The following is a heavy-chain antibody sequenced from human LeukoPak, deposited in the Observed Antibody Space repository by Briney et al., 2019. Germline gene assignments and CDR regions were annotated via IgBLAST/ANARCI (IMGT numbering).Heavy chain of an antibody. CDR2: IYTSGST. CDR3: ARDVTGTSSFDI. J-gene: IGHJ3*02. V-gene: IGHV4-4*07. D-gene: IGHD1-7*01. Sequence: SETLSLTCTVSGGSISSYYWSWIRQPAGKGLEWIGRIYTSGSTNYNPSLKSRVAISVDTSKNQLSLKPNSVTAADTAVYYCARDVTGTSSFDIWGQGTLVTVSS. CDR1: GGSISSYY.